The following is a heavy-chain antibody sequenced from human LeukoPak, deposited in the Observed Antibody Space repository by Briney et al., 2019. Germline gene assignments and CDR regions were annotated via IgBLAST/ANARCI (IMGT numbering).Heavy chain of an antibody. J-gene: IGHJ5*02. D-gene: IGHD4-11*01. CDR1: GFTFSSYS. CDR3: ARVQALNWFDP. V-gene: IGHV3-21*01. Sequence: GGSLRLSCAASGFTFSSYSMNWFLQAPAKGLQWVSSISSSSSYIYYADSVKGRFTISRDNAKNSLYLQMNSLRAEDTAVYYCARVQALNWFDPWGQGTLVTVSS. CDR2: ISSSSSYI.